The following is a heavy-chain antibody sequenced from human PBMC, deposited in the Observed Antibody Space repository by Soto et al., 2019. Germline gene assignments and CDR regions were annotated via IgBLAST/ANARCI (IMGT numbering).Heavy chain of an antibody. J-gene: IGHJ3*02. D-gene: IGHD6-13*01. V-gene: IGHV3-66*01. Sequence: GGSLRLSCAVSGFTVSTNYMSWVRQAPGKGLKWVSLIYSGGSTYYADSVKGRFTISRDNSKNTLYLQMYSLRAEDTAVYYCAARSYNSSWAAFDIWGQGTMVTVSS. CDR1: GFTVSTNY. CDR2: IYSGGST. CDR3: AARSYNSSWAAFDI.